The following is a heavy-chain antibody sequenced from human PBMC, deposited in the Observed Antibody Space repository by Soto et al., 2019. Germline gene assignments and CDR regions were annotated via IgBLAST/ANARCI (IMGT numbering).Heavy chain of an antibody. Sequence: QVQLVESGGGVVQPGRSLRLSCAASGFTFSSYGMHWVRQAPGKGLEWVAVISYDGSNKYYADSVKGRFTISRDNSKNTLSLQMNSLRAEDTAVYYCRHVGATLGGVFYFDYWGQGTLVTVSS. J-gene: IGHJ4*02. CDR2: ISYDGSNK. CDR1: GFTFSSYG. D-gene: IGHD1-26*01. CDR3: RHVGATLGGVFYFDY. V-gene: IGHV3-30*03.